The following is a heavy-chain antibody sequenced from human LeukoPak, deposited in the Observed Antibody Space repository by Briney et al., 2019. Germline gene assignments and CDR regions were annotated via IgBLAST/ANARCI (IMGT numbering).Heavy chain of an antibody. CDR1: EFTFSSYN. CDR2: ISSSSDYI. Sequence: GGSLRLSCAASEFTFSSYNMNWVRQAPGKGLEWVSSISSSSDYIYYADSVKGRFTISRDNAKNSLYLQMNSLRAEDTALYHCARAPPTTTDYGDYLTRWDYFDYWGQGTLVTVSS. D-gene: IGHD4-17*01. V-gene: IGHV3-21*04. J-gene: IGHJ4*02. CDR3: ARAPPTTTDYGDYLTRWDYFDY.